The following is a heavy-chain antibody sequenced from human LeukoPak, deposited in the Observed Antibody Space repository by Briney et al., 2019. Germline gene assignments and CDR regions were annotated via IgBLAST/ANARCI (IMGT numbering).Heavy chain of an antibody. D-gene: IGHD1-26*01. Sequence: PGGSLRLSCAASGFNFNYVWMDWVRQAPGEGLEWVGRIRTNIEGETTDYAAPVKGRFTISRDDPKTTMYLHMNSLKTEDSAVYFCTTERNWELLRPYGLDIWGQGTTVTVSS. CDR2: IRTNIEGETT. V-gene: IGHV3-15*01. CDR1: GFNFNYVW. CDR3: TTERNWELLRPYGLDI. J-gene: IGHJ6*02.